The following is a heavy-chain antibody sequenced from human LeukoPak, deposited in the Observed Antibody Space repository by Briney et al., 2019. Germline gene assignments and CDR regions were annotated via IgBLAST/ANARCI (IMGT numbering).Heavy chain of an antibody. CDR3: ARSNITIFGVVTWYYYGMDV. J-gene: IGHJ6*02. D-gene: IGHD3-3*01. Sequence: ASVKVSCKASGYTFTSYGISWVRLPPGQGLEWMGRIIPILGIANYAQKFQGRVTITADKSTSTAYMELSSLRSEDTAVYYCARSNITIFGVVTWYYYGMDVWGQGTTVTVSS. V-gene: IGHV1-69*04. CDR1: GYTFTSYG. CDR2: IIPILGIA.